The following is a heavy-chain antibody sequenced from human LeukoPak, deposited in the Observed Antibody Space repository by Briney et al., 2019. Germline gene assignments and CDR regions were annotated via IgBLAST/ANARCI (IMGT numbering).Heavy chain of an antibody. Sequence: PSETLSLTCTVSGGSISSGSYYWSWIRQPAGKGLEWIGRIYTSGSTNYNPSLKSRVTMSVDTSKNQFSLKLSSVTAADTAVYYCARATDLDYWGQGTLVTVSS. D-gene: IGHD2-21*02. J-gene: IGHJ4*02. V-gene: IGHV4-61*02. CDR1: GGSISSGSYY. CDR2: IYTSGST. CDR3: ARATDLDY.